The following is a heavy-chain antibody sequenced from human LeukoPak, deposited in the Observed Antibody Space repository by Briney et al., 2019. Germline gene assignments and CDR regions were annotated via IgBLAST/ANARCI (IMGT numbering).Heavy chain of an antibody. D-gene: IGHD3-22*01. CDR3: AKDQGDSSGTYYYYYDMDV. CDR1: GFTFSSYG. J-gene: IGHJ6*02. Sequence: GRSLRLSCAASGFTFSSYGMHWVRQAPGKGLEWVAVISYDGSNKYYADSVKGRFTISRDNSKNTLYLQMNSLRAEDTAVYYCAKDQGDSSGTYYYYYDMDVWGQGTTVTVSS. CDR2: ISYDGSNK. V-gene: IGHV3-30*18.